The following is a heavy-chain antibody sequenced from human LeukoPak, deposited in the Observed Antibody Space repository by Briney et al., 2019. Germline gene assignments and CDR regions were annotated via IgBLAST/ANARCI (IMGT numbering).Heavy chain of an antibody. D-gene: IGHD5-12*01. J-gene: IGHJ3*02. CDR2: INPNSGGT. CDR3: ARDVGYDWYAFDI. Sequence: AASVKVSCKASGYTFTGYYMHWVRQAPGQGLEWMGWINPNSGGTNYAQKLQGRVTMTTDTSTSTAYMELRSLRSDDTAVYYCARDVGYDWYAFDIWGQGTMVTVSS. V-gene: IGHV1-2*02. CDR1: GYTFTGYY.